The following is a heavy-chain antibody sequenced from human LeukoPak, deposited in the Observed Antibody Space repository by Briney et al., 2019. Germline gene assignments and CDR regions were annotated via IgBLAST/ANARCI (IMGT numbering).Heavy chain of an antibody. Sequence: GGSLRLSCAASGFTFSDYYMSWIRQAPGKGLEWVSYISSSGSTIYYADSVKGRFTISRDNAKNSLYLQMNSLRAEDTAVYYCASRVVVPAAVDYWGQGTLVTVSS. D-gene: IGHD2-2*01. CDR1: GFTFSDYY. CDR2: ISSSGSTI. CDR3: ASRVVVPAAVDY. J-gene: IGHJ4*02. V-gene: IGHV3-11*04.